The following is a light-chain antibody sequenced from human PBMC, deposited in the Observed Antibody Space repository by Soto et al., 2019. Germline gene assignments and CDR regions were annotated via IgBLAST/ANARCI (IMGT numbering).Light chain of an antibody. CDR3: HQTFIAPAT. V-gene: IGKV1-39*01. J-gene: IGKJ1*01. CDR1: ESINNC. CDR2: AAS. Sequence: SQMTQSPSSLSASVGDRVTITCRASESINNCLSWFQQKPGQAPKLLIYAASTLQSGVPSRFSGSGSGTAFILTIDSLQSEDFASYFCHQTFIAPATFGQGTKVGVK.